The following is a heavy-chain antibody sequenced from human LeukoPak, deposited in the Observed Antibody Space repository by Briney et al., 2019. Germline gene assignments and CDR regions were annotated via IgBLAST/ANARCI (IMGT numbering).Heavy chain of an antibody. J-gene: IGHJ5*02. D-gene: IGHD6-13*01. V-gene: IGHV4-34*01. CDR2: INHSGST. CDR3: AVRGIHWFDP. CDR1: GGSFSGYY. Sequence: PSETLSLTCAVYGGSFSGYYWSWIRQPPGKGLEWIGEINHSGSTNYNPSLKSRVTISVDTSKNQFSLKLSSVTAADTAVYYCAVRGIHWFDPWGQGTLVTLSS.